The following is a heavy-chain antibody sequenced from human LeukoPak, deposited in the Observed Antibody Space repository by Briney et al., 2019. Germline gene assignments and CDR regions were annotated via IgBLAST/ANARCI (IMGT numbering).Heavy chain of an antibody. V-gene: IGHV1-2*02. Sequence: ASVKVSCKASGYTFTGYYMHWVRQAPGQGLEWMGWINPNSGGTNYAQKFQGRVTMTRDTSISTAYMELSRLRSDDTAVYYCAREVEYSSSEADYWGQGTLVTVSS. D-gene: IGHD6-6*01. CDR1: GYTFTGYY. J-gene: IGHJ4*02. CDR2: INPNSGGT. CDR3: AREVEYSSSEADY.